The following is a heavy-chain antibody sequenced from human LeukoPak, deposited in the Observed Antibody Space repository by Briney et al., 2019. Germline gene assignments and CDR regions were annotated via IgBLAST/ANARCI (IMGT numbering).Heavy chain of an antibody. CDR1: GGSFSDYY. Sequence: SETLSLTCAVYGGSFSDYYWSWIRQPPGKGLERIGEITHTGFTNYNPSLESRVVISVDTYNNQFSLKARSVAAADTAVYYCASRHIYSNYVDYWGQGTLVTVSS. J-gene: IGHJ4*02. CDR3: ASRHIYSNYVDY. CDR2: ITHTGFT. D-gene: IGHD4-4*01. V-gene: IGHV4-34*01.